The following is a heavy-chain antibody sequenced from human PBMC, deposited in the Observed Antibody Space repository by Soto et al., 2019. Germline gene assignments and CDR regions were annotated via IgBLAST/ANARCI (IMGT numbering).Heavy chain of an antibody. CDR1: GHTFTSYG. V-gene: IGHV1-18*01. CDR2: ISAYNGNT. CDR3: ARGSHYDYSKPVDY. Sequence: QVQLVQSGAEVKKPGASVKVSCKASGHTFTSYGISWVRQAPGQGLEWMGWISAYNGNTNYAQKLQGRGTMNPDTSTSTAYMELRSLRSDDTAVYYCARGSHYDYSKPVDYWGQGTLVAVSS. D-gene: IGHD4-4*01. J-gene: IGHJ4*02.